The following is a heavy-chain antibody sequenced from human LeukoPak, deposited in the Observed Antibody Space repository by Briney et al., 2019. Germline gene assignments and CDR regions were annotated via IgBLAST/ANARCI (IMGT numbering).Heavy chain of an antibody. V-gene: IGHV1-8*01. CDR2: MNPNSGNT. D-gene: IGHD3-22*01. J-gene: IGHJ2*01. CDR3: ARSPHYDSSGYQNWYFDL. CDR1: GYTFTSYD. Sequence: ASVKVSCKASGYTFTSYDINWVRQATGQGLEWMGWMNPNSGNTGYAQKFRGRVTMTRNTSISTAYMELSSLRSEDTAVYYCARSPHYDSSGYQNWYFDLWGRGTLVTVSS.